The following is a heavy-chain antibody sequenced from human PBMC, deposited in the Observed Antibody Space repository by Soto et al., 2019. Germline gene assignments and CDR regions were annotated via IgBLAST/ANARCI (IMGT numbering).Heavy chain of an antibody. CDR3: ASLGPALGRDAFDI. CDR1: GFTFSRYS. J-gene: IGHJ3*02. D-gene: IGHD3-16*01. Sequence: EVQLVESGGGLVKPGGSLRLSCAASGFTFSRYSMNWVRQAPGKGLEWVSSISSSGSYIYYADSVKGRFTISRDNAKNTLYLQMNSLRAEDTAVYYCASLGPALGRDAFDIWGQGTMVTVSS. V-gene: IGHV3-21*04. CDR2: ISSSGSYI.